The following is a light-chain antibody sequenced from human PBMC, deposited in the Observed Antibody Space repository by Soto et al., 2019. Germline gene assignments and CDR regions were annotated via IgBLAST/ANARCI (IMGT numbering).Light chain of an antibody. V-gene: IGLV2-11*01. Sequence: SALTQPRSVSGSPGQSVTISCTGTNSDVGNYNYVSWYQQHPGKAPKLMIYDVTKRPSGVPYRFSGSKSGNTASLTISGLQAEDEADYFCCSYAGTYNSFGGGTKVTVL. CDR2: DVT. CDR3: CSYAGTYNS. CDR1: NSDVGNYNY. J-gene: IGLJ2*01.